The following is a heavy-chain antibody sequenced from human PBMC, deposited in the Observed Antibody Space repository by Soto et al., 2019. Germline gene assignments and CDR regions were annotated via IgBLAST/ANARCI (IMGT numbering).Heavy chain of an antibody. V-gene: IGHV1-69*13. D-gene: IGHD6-6*01. J-gene: IGHJ4*02. CDR2: IIPIFGTA. CDR1: GGTFISYA. CDR3: ARVDRADRPLDYFDY. Sequence: GASVKVSCKASGGTFISYAISWVRQAPGQGLEWMGGIIPIFGTANYAQKFQGRVTITADESTSTAYMELSSLRSEDTAVYYCARVDRADRPLDYFDYWGQGTLVTVSS.